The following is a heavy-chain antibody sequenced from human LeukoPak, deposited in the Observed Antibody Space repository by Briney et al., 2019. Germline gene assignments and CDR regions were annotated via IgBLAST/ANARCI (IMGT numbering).Heavy chain of an antibody. V-gene: IGHV3-23*01. J-gene: IGHJ6*02. CDR3: ARDSYFDYWGDV. CDR1: GFTFSSYG. Sequence: GGSLRLSCAASGFTFSSYGMHWVRQAPGKGLEWVSHISGFSMGPETTHYADSVRGRFIISRDNAKNTLFLQMSSLRVEDTAIYYCARDSYFDYWGDVWGQGTTVIVSS. CDR2: ISGFSMGPETT. D-gene: IGHD5-12*01.